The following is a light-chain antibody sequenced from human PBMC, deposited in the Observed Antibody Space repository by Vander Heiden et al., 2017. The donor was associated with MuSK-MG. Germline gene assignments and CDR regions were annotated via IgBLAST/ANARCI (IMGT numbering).Light chain of an antibody. CDR1: QSISRY. V-gene: IGKV1-39*01. CDR2: VAS. Sequence: DIQMTQSPSSLSASVGDRVTITCRASQSISRYVNWYQQKPGKAPKLMMSVASTLQSGVPSRFSGSGSGTDFTLTISRLQSEDSATYYCQQSYTTPTFGQGTEVXIK. CDR3: QQSYTTPT. J-gene: IGKJ1*01.